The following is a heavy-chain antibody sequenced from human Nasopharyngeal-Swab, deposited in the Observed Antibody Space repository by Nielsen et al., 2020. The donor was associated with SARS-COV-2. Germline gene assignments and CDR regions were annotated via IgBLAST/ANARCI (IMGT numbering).Heavy chain of an antibody. V-gene: IGHV1-2*04. D-gene: IGHD2-2*01. J-gene: IGHJ6*03. CDR3: ARAAKGYCSSTSCYSIPEYYYYYMDV. CDR2: INPNSGGT. Sequence: WLRQAPGQGLEWMGWINPNSGGTNYAQKFQGWVTMTRDTSISTAYMELSRLRSDDTAVYYCARAAKGYCSSTSCYSIPEYYYYYMDVWGKGTTGTVSS.